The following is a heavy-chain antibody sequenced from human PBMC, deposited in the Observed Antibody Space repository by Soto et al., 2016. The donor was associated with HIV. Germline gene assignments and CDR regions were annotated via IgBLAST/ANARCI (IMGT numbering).Heavy chain of an antibody. CDR1: GSTVNSDY. CDR3: ALGRFQYI. CDR2: IYGGGST. J-gene: IGHJ1*01. D-gene: IGHD3-3*01. Sequence: EMQLVESGRDLVQPGGSLRLSCVVSGSTVNSDYMSWVRQPPGKGLEWVSLIYGGGSTSYADSVKGRFTISRDKSKSTVYLQMNSLRVEDTAVYYCALGRFQYIWGQGTLVTVSS. V-gene: IGHV3-66*01.